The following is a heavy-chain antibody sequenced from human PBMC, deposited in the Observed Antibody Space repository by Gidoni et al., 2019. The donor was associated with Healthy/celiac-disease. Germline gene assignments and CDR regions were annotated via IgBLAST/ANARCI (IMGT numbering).Heavy chain of an antibody. J-gene: IGHJ4*02. CDR3: ARSLKTSGGDY. CDR2: INPRGGST. V-gene: IGHV1-46*01. CDR1: GYTFTSYY. D-gene: IGHD2-15*01. Sequence: QVQLVQSGAEVKKPGASVKVSCKASGYTFTSYYRHWVRRAPGQGLEWMGIINPRGGSTSYAQKCQGRVTMTRDTSTSTVYMELSSLRSEDTAVYYCARSLKTSGGDYWGQGTLVTVSS.